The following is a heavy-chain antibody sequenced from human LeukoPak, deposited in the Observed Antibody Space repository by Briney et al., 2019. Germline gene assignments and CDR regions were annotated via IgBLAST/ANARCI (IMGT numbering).Heavy chain of an antibody. V-gene: IGHV4-39*07. J-gene: IGHJ3*02. CDR2: IYYSGST. CDR3: ARAPDYYFSRAFDI. Sequence: PSETLSLTCTVSGGSISSSSYYWGWIRQPPGKGLEWIGSIYYSGSTYYNPSLKSRVTISVDTSKNQFSLKLSSVTAADTAVYYCARAPDYYFSRAFDIWGQGTMVTVSS. D-gene: IGHD3-3*01. CDR1: GGSISSSSYY.